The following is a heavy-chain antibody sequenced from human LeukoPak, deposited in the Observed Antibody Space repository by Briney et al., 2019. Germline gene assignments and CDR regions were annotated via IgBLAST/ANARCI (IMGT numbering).Heavy chain of an antibody. J-gene: IGHJ4*02. D-gene: IGHD4-17*01. Sequence: PSETLSLTCTVSGGSISSYYWSWIRQPPGKGLEWIGYIYYGGSTNYNPSLKSRVTISVDTSKNQFSLKLSSVTAADTAVYYCARYSYGGNSPFDYWGQGTLVTVSS. CDR1: GGSISSYY. CDR2: IYYGGST. V-gene: IGHV4-59*08. CDR3: ARYSYGGNSPFDY.